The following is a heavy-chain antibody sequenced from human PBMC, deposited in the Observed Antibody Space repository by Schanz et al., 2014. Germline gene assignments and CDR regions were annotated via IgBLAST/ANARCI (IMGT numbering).Heavy chain of an antibody. J-gene: IGHJ4*02. CDR2: ISYDGSNK. V-gene: IGHV3-30*04. D-gene: IGHD2-2*01. CDR3: ARDRSNNCDY. Sequence: QVQLVESGGGVVQPGGSLRLSCAASGFTFSNYIMHWVRQAPGKGLAWVATISYDGSNKYYGDSVKGRFTISRDNSKNTLYLQMHSLRVEDTALYYCARDRSNNCDYWGQGTLVTVSS. CDR1: GFTFSNYI.